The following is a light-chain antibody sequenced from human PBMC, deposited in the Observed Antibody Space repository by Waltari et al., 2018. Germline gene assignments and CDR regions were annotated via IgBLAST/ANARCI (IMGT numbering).Light chain of an antibody. V-gene: IGKV3-11*01. Sequence: EIVLTQSPATLSLSPGERATLSCRASQSVSSYLAWYQQKPGQAPRLLIYEASKRATGIPARFSGGGSGTDFTLTISSLEPEDFAVYYCQQRSNWPLFTFGPGTKVGIK. CDR1: QSVSSY. CDR3: QQRSNWPLFT. J-gene: IGKJ3*01. CDR2: EAS.